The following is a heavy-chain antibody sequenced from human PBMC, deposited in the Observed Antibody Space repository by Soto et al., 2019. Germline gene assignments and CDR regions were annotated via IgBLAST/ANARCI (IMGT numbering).Heavy chain of an antibody. J-gene: IGHJ4*02. CDR1: GFTFSSYA. CDR3: ARYIRGPTVFYFDF. V-gene: IGHV3-23*01. D-gene: IGHD5-18*01. Sequence: GGSLRLSCAASGFTFSSYAMTWVRQAPGKGLEWVSVITYNGDNTYYADSVKGRFTISRDNSKDTVHLQMNSLRAEDTAVYYCARYIRGPTVFYFDFWGPGVLVTVSS. CDR2: ITYNGDNT.